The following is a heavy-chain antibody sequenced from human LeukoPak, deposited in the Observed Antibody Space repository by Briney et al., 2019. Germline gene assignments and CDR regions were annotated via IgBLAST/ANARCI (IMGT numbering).Heavy chain of an antibody. CDR1: GGSISSYY. J-gene: IGHJ6*03. V-gene: IGHV4-59*12. CDR3: ASIAARRGYYYYYYMDV. CDR2: IYYSGST. Sequence: PSETLSLTCTVSGGSISSYYWSWIRQPPGKGLEWIGYIYYSGSTNYNPSLKSRVTMSVDTSKNQFSLKLSSVTAADTAVYYCASIAARRGYYYYYYMDVWGKGTTVTVSS. D-gene: IGHD6-6*01.